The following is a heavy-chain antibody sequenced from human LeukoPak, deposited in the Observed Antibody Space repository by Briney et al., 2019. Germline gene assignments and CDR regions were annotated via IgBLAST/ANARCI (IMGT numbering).Heavy chain of an antibody. CDR1: EFTFSSYA. V-gene: IGHV3-30-3*01. CDR3: ARDAGVVVAYNCFDP. CDR2: ISYDGSNK. J-gene: IGHJ5*02. D-gene: IGHD2-15*01. Sequence: GRSLRLSCAASEFTFSSYAMHWVRQAPGKGLEWVAVISYDGSNKYYADSVKGRFTISRDNSKNTLYLQMNGLRAEDTAVYYCARDAGVVVAYNCFDPWGQGTLVTVSS.